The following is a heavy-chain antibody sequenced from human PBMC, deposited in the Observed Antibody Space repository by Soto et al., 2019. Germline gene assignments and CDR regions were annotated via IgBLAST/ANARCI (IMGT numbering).Heavy chain of an antibody. CDR1: GYTFTSYG. V-gene: IGHV1-18*04. CDR2: ISAYNGNP. CDR3: AGSLYYYDSSGYLDY. D-gene: IGHD3-22*01. J-gene: IGHJ4*02. Sequence: ASVKVSCKASGYTFTSYGISWVRQAPGQGLEWMGWISAYNGNPNYAQKLQGRVTMTTDTSTSTAYMELRSLRSDDTAVYYCAGSLYYYDSSGYLDYWGQGTLVTVSS.